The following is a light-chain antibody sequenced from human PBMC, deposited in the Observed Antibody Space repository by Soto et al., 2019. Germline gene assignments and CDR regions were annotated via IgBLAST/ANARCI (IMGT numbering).Light chain of an antibody. CDR2: EVS. J-gene: IGLJ3*02. Sequence: QSALTQPASVSGSPGQSITISCTGTSSDVGGYNYVSWYQQHPGKAPKLMIYEVSNRPSGVSNRFSGSKSGNTASLTISGLQAEDGAGYYCSSYTSSSTRVFGGGTELTVL. CDR3: SSYTSSSTRV. V-gene: IGLV2-14*01. CDR1: SSDVGGYNY.